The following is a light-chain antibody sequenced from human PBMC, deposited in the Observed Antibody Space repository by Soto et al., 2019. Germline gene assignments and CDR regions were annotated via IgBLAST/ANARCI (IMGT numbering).Light chain of an antibody. CDR1: QSVDIS. CDR3: QQYSNWLTWT. Sequence: ERVRTPSPTRLSVSPGGSVILYCRDIQSVDISLVWYQQKPGQAPRLLIYGASTRATGIPARFSGSGSGTECSLPISSLQSEDLAVYYCQQYSNWLTWTFGQGTKVDIK. J-gene: IGKJ1*01. V-gene: IGKV3-15*01. CDR2: GAS.